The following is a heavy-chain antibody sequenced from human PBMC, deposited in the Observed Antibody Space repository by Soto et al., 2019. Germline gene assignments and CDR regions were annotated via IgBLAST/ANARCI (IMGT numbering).Heavy chain of an antibody. CDR3: ARHFENPGYYYGMDV. J-gene: IGHJ6*02. Sequence: GESLKISCKGSGYSFTSYWISWVRQMPGKGLEWMGRIDPSDSYTNYSPSFQGHVTISADKSISTAYLQWSSLKASDTAMYYCARHFENPGYYYGMDVWGQGTTVTVSS. D-gene: IGHD3-9*01. CDR1: GYSFTSYW. CDR2: IDPSDSYT. V-gene: IGHV5-10-1*01.